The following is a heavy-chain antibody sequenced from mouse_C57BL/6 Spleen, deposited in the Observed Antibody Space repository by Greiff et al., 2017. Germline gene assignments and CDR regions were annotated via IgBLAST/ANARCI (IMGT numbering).Heavy chain of an antibody. CDR2: IYPGDGDT. J-gene: IGHJ4*01. Sequence: QVQLQQSGPELVKPGASVKISCKASGYAFSSSWMNWVKQRPGKGLEWIGRIYPGDGDTNYNGKFKGKATLTADKSSSTAYMQLSSLTSEDSAVYVCAREGTGYAMDYWGQGTSGTVSS. D-gene: IGHD3-3*01. CDR1: GYAFSSSW. V-gene: IGHV1-82*01. CDR3: AREGTGYAMDY.